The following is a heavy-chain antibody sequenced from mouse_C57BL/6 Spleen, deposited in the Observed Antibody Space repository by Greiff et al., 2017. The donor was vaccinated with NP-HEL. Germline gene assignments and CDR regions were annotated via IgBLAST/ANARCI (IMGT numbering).Heavy chain of an antibody. J-gene: IGHJ2*01. Sequence: VPRVESGGDLVKPGGSLKLSCAASGFTFSSYGMSWVRQTPDKRLAWVATISSGGSYTYYPDSVKGRFTISRDNAKNTLYLQMSSLKSEDTAMYYCARNGYPYYFDYWGQGTTLTVSS. CDR1: GFTFSSYG. CDR2: ISSGGSYT. CDR3: ARNGYPYYFDY. D-gene: IGHD2-2*01. V-gene: IGHV5-6*01.